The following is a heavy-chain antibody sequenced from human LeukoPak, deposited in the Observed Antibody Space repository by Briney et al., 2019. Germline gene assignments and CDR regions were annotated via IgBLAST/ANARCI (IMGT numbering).Heavy chain of an antibody. CDR3: ARARWAAGINFFDY. CDR1: GFTFSSYW. J-gene: IGHJ4*02. V-gene: IGHV3-7*01. Sequence: GGSLRLSCVASGFTFSSYWMSWVRQAPGKGLEGVANIKQDESEKYYVDSVKGRFTISKDNAKNSLYLQMNSLRAEDTAVYYCARARWAAGINFFDYWGQGTLVTVSS. D-gene: IGHD1-14*01. CDR2: IKQDESEK.